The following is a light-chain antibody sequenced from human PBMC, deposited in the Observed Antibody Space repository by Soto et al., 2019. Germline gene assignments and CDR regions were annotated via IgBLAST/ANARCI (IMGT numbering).Light chain of an antibody. CDR3: CSYAGSSTFEGV. CDR1: SSDVGSYNL. V-gene: IGLV2-23*02. CDR2: EVS. J-gene: IGLJ1*01. Sequence: QSVLTQPASVSGSPGQSITISCTGTSSDVGSYNLVSWYQQHPGKAPKLMIYEVSKRPSGVSNRFSGSKSGNTASLTISGLQAEDEADYYCCSYAGSSTFEGVFGTGTKVTVL.